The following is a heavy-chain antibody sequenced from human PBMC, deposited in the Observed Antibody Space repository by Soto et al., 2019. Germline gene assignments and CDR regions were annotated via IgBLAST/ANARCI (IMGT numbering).Heavy chain of an antibody. CDR1: GASISSTNW. CDR2: IYHTGST. V-gene: IGHV4-4*02. CDR3: ATLPPRIVVVVLPIPT. Sequence: QVQLQESGPRLVKPSGTLSLTCAVSGASISSTNWWTWVRQPPGKGLEWIGEIYHTGSTKYNPSLKTRVTIPPATSNNQFSLNLSSVTAADTAVYYCATLPPRIVVVVLPIPTWGQGTLVTVSS. D-gene: IGHD2-15*01. J-gene: IGHJ4*02.